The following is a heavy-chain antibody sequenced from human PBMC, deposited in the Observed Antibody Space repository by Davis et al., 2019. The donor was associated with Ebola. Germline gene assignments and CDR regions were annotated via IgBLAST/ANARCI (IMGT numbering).Heavy chain of an antibody. D-gene: IGHD6-13*01. V-gene: IGHV3-48*04. CDR2: ISSSGSTI. CDR1: GFTFSSYG. Sequence: GGSLRLSCAASGFTFSSYGMHWVRQAPGKGLEWVSYISSSGSTIYYADSVKGRFTISRDNAKNSLYLQMNSLRAEDTALYYCAKGPSWYYFDYWGQGTLVTVSS. CDR3: AKGPSWYYFDY. J-gene: IGHJ4*02.